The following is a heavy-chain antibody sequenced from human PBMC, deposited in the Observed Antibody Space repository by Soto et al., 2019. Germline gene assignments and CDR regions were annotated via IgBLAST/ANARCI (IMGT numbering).Heavy chain of an antibody. Sequence: QVQLVESGGGVVQPGTSLRLSCAASGFSFGTYAMYWVHQAPGRGLEWVAVISDDGNTKYYADYVKGRFTISRDNSRNTRYLQIYSLRTEDAAVYYCASSYFYDSGGYYPFDNWGQGTLVTVSS. V-gene: IGHV3-30-3*01. CDR2: ISDDGNTK. CDR1: GFSFGTYA. J-gene: IGHJ4*02. CDR3: ASSYFYDSGGYYPFDN. D-gene: IGHD3-22*01.